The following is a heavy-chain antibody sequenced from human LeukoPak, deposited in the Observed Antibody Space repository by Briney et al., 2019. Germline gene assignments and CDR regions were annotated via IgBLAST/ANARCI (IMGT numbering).Heavy chain of an antibody. V-gene: IGHV3-23*01. CDR1: GITLSNYG. J-gene: IGHJ4*02. CDR2: ISDSGGRT. D-gene: IGHD3-10*01. CDR3: AKRGVVIRSFLGGFHKEAYYYDS. Sequence: PGGSLRLSCAVSGITLSNYGMSWVRQAPGKGLEWVAGISDSGGRTNYADSVKGRFTISRDNPKNTLSLQMNSLRTEDMAVYFCAKRGVVIRSFLGGFHKEAYYYDSWGEGALVTVPS.